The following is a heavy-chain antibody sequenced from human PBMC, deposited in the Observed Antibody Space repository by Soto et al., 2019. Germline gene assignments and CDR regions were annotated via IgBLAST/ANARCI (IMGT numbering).Heavy chain of an antibody. J-gene: IGHJ4*02. Sequence: PGGSLSLSCAASGFTFSSYAMHWVRQAPGKGLEWVALISYDGSDKDYADSVKGRFTISRDNSRNTLFLQMNSLRAEDTAVYYCARDYYKYYDSSGYYRSPAYWGQGT. D-gene: IGHD3-22*01. CDR1: GFTFSSYA. CDR3: ARDYYKYYDSSGYYRSPAY. V-gene: IGHV3-30-3*01. CDR2: ISYDGSDK.